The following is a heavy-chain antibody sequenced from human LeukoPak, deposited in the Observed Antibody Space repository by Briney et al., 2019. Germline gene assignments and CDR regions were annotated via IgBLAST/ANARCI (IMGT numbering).Heavy chain of an antibody. D-gene: IGHD3-3*02. CDR3: ARDLARRYYYYYMDV. CDR1: GYTFTGYY. V-gene: IGHV1-2*06. J-gene: IGHJ6*03. CDR2: INPNSGGT. Sequence: ASVKVSCKASGYTFTGYYMHWVRQAPGQGLEWMGRINPNSGGTNYEQKFQGRVTMTRDTSISTAYMELSRLRSDDTAVYYCARDLARRYYYYYMDVWGKGTTVTVSS.